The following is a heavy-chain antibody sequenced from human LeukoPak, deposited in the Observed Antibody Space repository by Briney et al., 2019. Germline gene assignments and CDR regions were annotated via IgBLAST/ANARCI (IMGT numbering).Heavy chain of an antibody. V-gene: IGHV3-30-3*01. D-gene: IGHD6-13*01. Sequence: GRSLRLSCAASGFTFSSYAMHWVRQAPGKGLEWVAMISYDGSNTYYADSVKGRFTISRDNSKNTLYLQMNSLRPEDTAVYYCARVDSIAAADSTRSPAFDIWGQGTMVTVSS. CDR3: ARVDSIAAADSTRSPAFDI. CDR2: ISYDGSNT. CDR1: GFTFSSYA. J-gene: IGHJ3*02.